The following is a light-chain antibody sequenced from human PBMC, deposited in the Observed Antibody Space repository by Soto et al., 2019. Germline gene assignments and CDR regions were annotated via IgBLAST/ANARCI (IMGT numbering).Light chain of an antibody. J-gene: IGKJ1*01. CDR1: QSISSW. CDR3: QQYNSYSPWT. V-gene: IGKV1-5*01. CDR2: DAS. Sequence: DIQMTQSPSTLSASVGDRVTITCRASQSISSWLAWYQQKPGKAPKLLIYDASSLESGVPSRFSGSGSGTEFTLTISSLQPDDFATYYCQQYNSYSPWTFGKGTKADIK.